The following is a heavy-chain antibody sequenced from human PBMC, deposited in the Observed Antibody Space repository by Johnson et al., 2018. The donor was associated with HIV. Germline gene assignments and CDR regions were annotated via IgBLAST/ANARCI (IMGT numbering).Heavy chain of an antibody. Sequence: VQLVESGGGLVQPGGSLRLSCATSGFIFSSYDMHWVRQATGKGLEWVSGIGSSGDTYYPGSVKGRFTVSRTNAKNSFHLQMNSLRAGDTAVYYCARDPGPQWELEATDAFDIWGQGTMVTVSS. V-gene: IGHV3-13*01. CDR3: ARDPGPQWELEATDAFDI. J-gene: IGHJ3*02. D-gene: IGHD1-26*01. CDR2: IGSSGDT. CDR1: GFIFSSYD.